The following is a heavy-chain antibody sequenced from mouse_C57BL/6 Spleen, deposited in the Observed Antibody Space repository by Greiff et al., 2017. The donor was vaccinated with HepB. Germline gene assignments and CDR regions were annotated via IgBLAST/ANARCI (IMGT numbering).Heavy chain of an antibody. V-gene: IGHV1-64*01. D-gene: IGHD1-1*01. CDR2: IHPNSGST. CDR3: ARWSFITTVLDY. Sequence: QVQLQQPGAELVKPGASVKLSCKASGYTFTSYWMHWVKQRPGQGLEWIGMIHPNSGSTNYNEKFKSKATLTVDKSSSTAYMQLSSLTSEDSAVYYCARWSFITTVLDYWGQGTSVTVSS. J-gene: IGHJ4*01. CDR1: GYTFTSYW.